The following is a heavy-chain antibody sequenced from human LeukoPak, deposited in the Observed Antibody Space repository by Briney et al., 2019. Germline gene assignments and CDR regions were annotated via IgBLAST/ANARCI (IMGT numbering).Heavy chain of an antibody. CDR2: ISAYNGNT. V-gene: IGHV1-18*01. J-gene: IGHJ5*02. Sequence: VASVKVSCKASGYTFTSYGISWVRQAPGQGLEWMGWISAYNGNTNYAQKLQGRVTMTTDTSTSTAYMELRSLRSDDTAVYYCARGGGPLIVVVPAAPNWSDPWGQGTLVTVSS. CDR1: GYTFTSYG. CDR3: ARGGGPLIVVVPAAPNWSDP. D-gene: IGHD2-2*01.